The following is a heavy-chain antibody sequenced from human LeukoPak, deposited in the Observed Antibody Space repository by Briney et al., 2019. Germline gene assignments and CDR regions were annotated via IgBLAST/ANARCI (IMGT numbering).Heavy chain of an antibody. CDR1: GFTFSTYG. J-gene: IGHJ4*02. CDR2: ISGSGGKT. CDR3: AKQGDRAYFDY. Sequence: GGSLRLSCAASGFTFSTYGMTWVRQAPGKGLEWVSDISGSGGKTQYADSVKGRFTMSRDNSQNTLYLQMSSLRVEDTAIYYCAKQGDRAYFDYWGQGTLVTVSS. V-gene: IGHV3-23*01. D-gene: IGHD3-10*01.